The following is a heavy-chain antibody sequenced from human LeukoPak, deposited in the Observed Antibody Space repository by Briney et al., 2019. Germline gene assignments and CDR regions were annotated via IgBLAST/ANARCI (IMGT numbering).Heavy chain of an antibody. V-gene: IGHV1-69*05. J-gene: IGHJ4*02. Sequence: SVKVSCKASGGTFSSYAISWVRQPPGQGLEWMGGITPIFGTANYAQKFQGRVTITTDESTSTAYMELSSMRSEDTAVDYCANTPDERMVRGGVYFDYWGQGTLVTVSS. D-gene: IGHD3-10*01. CDR3: ANTPDERMVRGGVYFDY. CDR1: GGTFSSYA. CDR2: ITPIFGTA.